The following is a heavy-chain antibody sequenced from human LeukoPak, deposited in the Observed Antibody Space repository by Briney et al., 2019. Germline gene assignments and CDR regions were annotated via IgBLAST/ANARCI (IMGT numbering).Heavy chain of an antibody. CDR2: INHSGST. D-gene: IGHD3-10*01. V-gene: IGHV4-34*01. CDR3: ARRVWFGESSHWSFDL. J-gene: IGHJ2*01. CDR1: GGSFSGYY. Sequence: SSETLSLTCAVYGGSFSGYYWSWIRQPPGKGLEWVGDINHSGSTSYNPSLKSRVTISINTSKNQFSLKLSSVTAADTAVFYCARRVWFGESSHWSFDLWGRGTLVTVSS.